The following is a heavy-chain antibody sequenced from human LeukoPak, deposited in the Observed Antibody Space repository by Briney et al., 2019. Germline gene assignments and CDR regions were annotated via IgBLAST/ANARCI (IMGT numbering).Heavy chain of an antibody. CDR3: ARRYCSSTSCHNWFDP. Sequence: ASVKVSCKASGYTFTSYGISWVRQAPGQGLEWMGWISAYNGNTNSAQKLQGRVTMTTDTSTSTAYMELRSLRSDDTAVYYCARRYCSSTSCHNWFDPWGQGTLVTVSS. V-gene: IGHV1-18*01. CDR2: ISAYNGNT. J-gene: IGHJ5*02. CDR1: GYTFTSYG. D-gene: IGHD2-2*01.